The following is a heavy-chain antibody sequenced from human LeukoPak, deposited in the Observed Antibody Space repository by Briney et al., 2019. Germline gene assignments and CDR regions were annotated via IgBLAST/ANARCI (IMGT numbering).Heavy chain of an antibody. Sequence: SETLSLTCTVSGGSIPSSAYSWRWVRQPPAKGLDWIGNIYDSGNAYYNPSLKRRVTIYVHTPKNQFSMLCDPVTAADTAVYYCARQYGPGYSSTWYFDYWGQGTLVAVSS. D-gene: IGHD6-13*01. CDR3: ARQYGPGYSSTWYFDY. J-gene: IGHJ4*02. CDR2: IYDSGNA. V-gene: IGHV4-39*01. CDR1: GGSIPSSAYS.